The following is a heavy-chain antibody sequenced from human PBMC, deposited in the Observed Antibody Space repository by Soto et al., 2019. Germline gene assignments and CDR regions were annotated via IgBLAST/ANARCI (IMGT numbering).Heavy chain of an antibody. Sequence: GESLKISCKGSGYSFTSYWIGWVRQMPGKGLEWMGIIYPGDSDTRYSPSFQGQVTISADKSISTASLQWSSLKASDTAMYYCARSSLIAYCYYYGMDVWGQGTTVTVSS. CDR3: ARSSLIAYCYYYGMDV. J-gene: IGHJ6*02. CDR2: IYPGDSDT. V-gene: IGHV5-51*01. CDR1: GYSFTSYW. D-gene: IGHD6-13*01.